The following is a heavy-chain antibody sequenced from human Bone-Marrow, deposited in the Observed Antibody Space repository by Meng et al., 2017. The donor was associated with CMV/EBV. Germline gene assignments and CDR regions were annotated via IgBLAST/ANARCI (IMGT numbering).Heavy chain of an antibody. CDR3: AREGYCSSTSCSIKY. J-gene: IGHJ4*02. D-gene: IGHD2-2*01. V-gene: IGHV3-23*01. CDR1: GGSVSSSSYY. Sequence: ETLSLTCTVSGGSVSSSSYYWSWVRQAPGKGLEWVSAISGSGGSTYYADSVKGRFTISRDNAKNSLYLQMNSLRAEDTAVYYCAREGYCSSTSCSIKYWGQGTLVTVSS. CDR2: ISGSGGST.